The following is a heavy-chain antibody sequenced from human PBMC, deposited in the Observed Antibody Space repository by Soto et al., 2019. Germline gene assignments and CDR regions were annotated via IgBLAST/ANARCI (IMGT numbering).Heavy chain of an antibody. CDR3: ARAGQYYDSSGYAD. J-gene: IGHJ4*02. Sequence: QVKLVQSGTEVKKPGASMKVSCKASGYSFVTSGISWVRQAPGQGLEWMGWISAYNGNTNHEQKLPDRIIMTTDTSTSTADLELRSLRSDDTAVYYCARAGQYYDSSGYADWGQGTLVTVSS. V-gene: IGHV1-18*01. CDR2: ISAYNGNT. D-gene: IGHD3-22*01. CDR1: GYSFVTSG.